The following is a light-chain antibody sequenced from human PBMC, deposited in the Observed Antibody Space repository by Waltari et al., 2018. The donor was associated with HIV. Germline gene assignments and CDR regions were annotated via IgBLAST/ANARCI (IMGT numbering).Light chain of an antibody. J-gene: IGLJ2*01. CDR3: QVWDSSSDHHVV. CDR2: DDR. CDR1: NIGSKS. V-gene: IGLV3-21*02. Sequence: SYVLTQPPSVSVAPGQTARLTCGGNNIGSKSVHWSQQKPGQAPVLVVHDDRDRPSGFPERFSGSNSGNTATLTISRVEAGDEADYYCQVWDSSSDHHVVFGGGTKLTVL.